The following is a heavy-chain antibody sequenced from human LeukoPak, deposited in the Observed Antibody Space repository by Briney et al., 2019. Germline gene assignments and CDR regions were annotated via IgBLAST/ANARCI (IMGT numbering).Heavy chain of an antibody. D-gene: IGHD6-13*01. CDR1: GGSISSYY. Sequence: SETLSLTCTVSGGSISSYYWSWIRQPPGKGLEWIGYIYYSGSTNYNPSLKSRFTISVDTSKNQFSLKLSSVTAADTTVYYCARVIAAAGTSGFDPWGQGTLVTVSS. CDR2: IYYSGST. J-gene: IGHJ5*02. V-gene: IGHV4-59*01. CDR3: ARVIAAAGTSGFDP.